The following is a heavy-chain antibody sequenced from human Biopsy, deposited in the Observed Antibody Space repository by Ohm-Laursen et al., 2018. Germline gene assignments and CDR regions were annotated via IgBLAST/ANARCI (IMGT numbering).Heavy chain of an antibody. CDR2: ASYSGYT. J-gene: IGHJ3*01. D-gene: IGHD3-3*01. V-gene: IGHV4-59*08. Sequence: TLSLTCTVSDDSIRNFYWTWIRQPPGQGLEWIGHASYSGYTNYNPSLKSRVTISVDTSKNPFSLNLSSVTAADTAVYSCARLGNFWNAEDGLDLWGLGTMVTVSS. CDR1: DDSIRNFY. CDR3: ARLGNFWNAEDGLDL.